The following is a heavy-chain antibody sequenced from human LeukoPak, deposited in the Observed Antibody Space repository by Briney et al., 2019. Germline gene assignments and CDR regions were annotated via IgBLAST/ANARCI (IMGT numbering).Heavy chain of an antibody. CDR2: MNPNSGNT. D-gene: IGHD3-22*01. V-gene: IGHV1-8*01. CDR3: AKVGDDSSDYYYYAFEI. Sequence: ASVKVSCKASGGTFSSYAINWVRQATGQGLEWKGWMNPNSGNTGYAQKFQGRVTMTRNTSISTAYMELSSLRSEDTAVYYCAKVGDDSSDYYYYAFEIWGQGTMVTVSS. CDR1: GGTFSSYA. J-gene: IGHJ3*02.